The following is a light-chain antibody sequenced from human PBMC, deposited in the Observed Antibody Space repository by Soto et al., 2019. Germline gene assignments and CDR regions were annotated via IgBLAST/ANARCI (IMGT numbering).Light chain of an antibody. Sequence: EIVMTQSPATLSVSPGERATLSCRASQSVSINLAWYQQKPGQAPRLLIYGASTRATGIPARFSGSGSGTEFTLTISSLQSDDFAGYYCQHYNNWPPWTFGQGTKVEIK. CDR1: QSVSIN. V-gene: IGKV3-15*01. CDR3: QHYNNWPPWT. J-gene: IGKJ1*01. CDR2: GAS.